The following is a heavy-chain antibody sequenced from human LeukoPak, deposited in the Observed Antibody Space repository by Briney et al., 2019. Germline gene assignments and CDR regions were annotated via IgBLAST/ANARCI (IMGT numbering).Heavy chain of an antibody. CDR3: ARVALPDCSSTSCHTGGHYYYYMDV. Sequence: SETLSLTCAVYGGSFSGYYWSWIRQPPGKGLEWAGEINHSGSTNYNPSLKSRVTISVDTSKNQFSLKLGSVTAADTAVYYCARVALPDCSSTSCHTGGHYYYYMDVWGKGTTVTVSS. CDR2: INHSGST. J-gene: IGHJ6*03. CDR1: GGSFSGYY. D-gene: IGHD2-2*02. V-gene: IGHV4-34*01.